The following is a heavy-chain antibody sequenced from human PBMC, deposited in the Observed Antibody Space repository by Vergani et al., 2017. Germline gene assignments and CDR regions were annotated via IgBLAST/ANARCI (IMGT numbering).Heavy chain of an antibody. J-gene: IGHJ4*02. CDR1: GFTFTAHG. Sequence: EVQLLESGGGSAQPGESLRLSCVASGFTFTAHGLHWVRQAPGKGLEWVSGISGQNFRTHYADSVKGLFTISRDDSKNTVYLQINSRRAEDTDFYDCADRYGDDGFSPFWGQGTLVTVAS. CDR3: ADRYGDDGFSPF. D-gene: IGHD2-21*01. V-gene: IGHV3-23*01. CDR2: ISGQNFRT.